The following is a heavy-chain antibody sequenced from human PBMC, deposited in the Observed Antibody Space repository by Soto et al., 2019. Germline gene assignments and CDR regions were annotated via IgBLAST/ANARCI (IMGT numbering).Heavy chain of an antibody. Sequence: HPGGSLRLSCAASGFTFSSYWMHWVRQAPGKGLVWVSRINSDGSSTSYADSVKGRFTISRDNAKNTLYLQMNSLRAEDTAVYYCARDPGFSPIPYYDFWSGSDDAFDIWGQGTMVTISS. D-gene: IGHD3-3*01. V-gene: IGHV3-74*01. CDR2: INSDGSST. CDR3: ARDPGFSPIPYYDFWSGSDDAFDI. CDR1: GFTFSSYW. J-gene: IGHJ3*02.